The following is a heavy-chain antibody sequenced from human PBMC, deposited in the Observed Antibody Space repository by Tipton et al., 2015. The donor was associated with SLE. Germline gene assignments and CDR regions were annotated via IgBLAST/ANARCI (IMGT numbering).Heavy chain of an antibody. V-gene: IGHV3-11*01. D-gene: IGHD3-3*01. CDR2: MSVSGSSE. J-gene: IGHJ3*02. CDR1: GFTFTDYY. Sequence: SLRLSCAASGFTFTDYYMTWIRQAPGKGLEWVSTMSVSGSSEYYADSVKGRFTISRDNAKNSLYLQMNSLGAEDTAVYYCARDKELEWDALDIWGRGTMVTVSS. CDR3: ARDKELEWDALDI.